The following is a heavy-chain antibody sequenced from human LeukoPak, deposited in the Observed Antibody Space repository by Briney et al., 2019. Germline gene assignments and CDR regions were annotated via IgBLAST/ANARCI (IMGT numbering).Heavy chain of an antibody. CDR3: AKDQEAGRPYYFDY. CDR2: ISAGGSST. V-gene: IGHV3-23*01. Sequence: GGSLRLSCAASGFTFSNYAVSWVRQAPGKGLEWVSGISAGGSSTYYADSVKGRFTISRDNSKNTLYLQMNSLRAEDTAVYYCAKDQEAGRPYYFDYWGQGTLVTVSS. J-gene: IGHJ4*02. CDR1: GFTFSNYA. D-gene: IGHD1-1*01.